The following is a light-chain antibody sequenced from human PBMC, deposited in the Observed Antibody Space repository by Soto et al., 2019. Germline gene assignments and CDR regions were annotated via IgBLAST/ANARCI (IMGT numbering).Light chain of an antibody. CDR1: QSVSSY. CDR2: DTS. Sequence: EIVLTQSPATLSLSPGERATLSCWASQSVSSYLAWYQQKPGQAPRLLIYDTSNRATGIPARFSGSGSGTDFTLTISNLEPEDFAVYYCQQRSNWPITFGQGTRLEIK. V-gene: IGKV3-11*01. CDR3: QQRSNWPIT. J-gene: IGKJ5*01.